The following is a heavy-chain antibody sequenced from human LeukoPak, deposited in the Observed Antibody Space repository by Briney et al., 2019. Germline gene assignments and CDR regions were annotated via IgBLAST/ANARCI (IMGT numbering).Heavy chain of an antibody. Sequence: GASVKVSCKASGYTFTCYYMHWVRQAPGQGREWMGWINPNSGGTNYAQKFQGRVTMTRDKSIRTAYMELSRLTSDDTAVYYCARNIWFGESADAFDIWGQGTMVTVSS. CDR2: INPNSGGT. CDR3: ARNIWFGESADAFDI. CDR1: GYTFTCYY. V-gene: IGHV1-2*02. J-gene: IGHJ3*02. D-gene: IGHD3-10*01.